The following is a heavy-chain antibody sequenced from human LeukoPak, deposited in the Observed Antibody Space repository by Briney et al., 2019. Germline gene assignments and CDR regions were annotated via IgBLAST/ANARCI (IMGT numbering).Heavy chain of an antibody. Sequence: GGSLRLSCAASGFTFSSYWMTWVRQAPGKGLEWVANIRQSGSEKYYIDSVKGRFTISRDNAKNSLYLQMNSLRAEDTAVYYCARGGSSGWYVDVWGKGTTVTVSS. CDR2: IRQSGSEK. D-gene: IGHD6-19*01. J-gene: IGHJ6*04. CDR3: ARGGSSGWYVDV. V-gene: IGHV3-7*01. CDR1: GFTFSSYW.